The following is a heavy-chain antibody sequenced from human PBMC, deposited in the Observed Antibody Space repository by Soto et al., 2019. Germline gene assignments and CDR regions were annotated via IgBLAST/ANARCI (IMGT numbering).Heavy chain of an antibody. J-gene: IGHJ6*03. V-gene: IGHV3-23*01. CDR3: AKFESMTHYNYFLDA. CDR1: GFPFGSFA. Sequence: EVQLLESGGGLVQPGGSLRLSCAASGFPFGSFAMAWVRQAPGKGLEWVSGVYGDGNGASYAYSVKGRFTISSDNYKNTLYLPINSLWIEDTAVYYCAKFESMTHYNYFLDAWGKGTTVTVSS. D-gene: IGHD3-22*01. CDR2: VYGDGNGA.